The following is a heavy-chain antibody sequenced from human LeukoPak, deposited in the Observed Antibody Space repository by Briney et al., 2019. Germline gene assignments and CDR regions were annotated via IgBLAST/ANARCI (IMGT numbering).Heavy chain of an antibody. J-gene: IGHJ4*02. D-gene: IGHD5-18*01. Sequence: GGSLRLSCAASGFSISSYALHWVRQAPGKGLQYASGISNGGSIDYANSVKGRFTISRDNSKNTLYLQMGSLRPEDAAVYYCARDFSYGSGFDYWGQGILVTVSS. CDR3: ARDFSYGSGFDY. V-gene: IGHV3-64*01. CDR1: GFSISSYA. CDR2: ISNGGSI.